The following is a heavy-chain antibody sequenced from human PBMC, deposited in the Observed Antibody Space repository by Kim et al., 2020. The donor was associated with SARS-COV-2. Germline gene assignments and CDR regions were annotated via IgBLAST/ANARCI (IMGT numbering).Heavy chain of an antibody. D-gene: IGHD5-12*01. Sequence: YLKSRVTISVDTSKNQFSLKMSSVTAADTAVYYCARNGIVATSIGWFDPWGQGTLVTVSS. J-gene: IGHJ5*02. CDR3: ARNGIVATSIGWFDP. V-gene: IGHV4-28*01.